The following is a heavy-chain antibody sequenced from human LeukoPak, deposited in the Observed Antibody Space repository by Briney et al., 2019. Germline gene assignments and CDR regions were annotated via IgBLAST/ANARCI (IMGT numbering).Heavy chain of an antibody. Sequence: GGSLRLSCVASGFTFSGHSMNWVRQAPGKGLEWVSYLSSSSTSIAYADSVKGRFTISRDNDKNSLYLQMNNLRAEDTAIYYCARVDRYYQGSGSYAIDYWGQGTLVTVSS. CDR3: ARVDRYYQGSGSYAIDY. J-gene: IGHJ4*02. D-gene: IGHD3-10*01. CDR1: GFTFSGHS. CDR2: LSSSSTSI. V-gene: IGHV3-48*04.